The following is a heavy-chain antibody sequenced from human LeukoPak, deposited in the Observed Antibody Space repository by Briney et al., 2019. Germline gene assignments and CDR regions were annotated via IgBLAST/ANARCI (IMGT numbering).Heavy chain of an antibody. CDR3: ARDPGGPHTVKWDAFDI. D-gene: IGHD2-2*02. V-gene: IGHV3-53*01. Sequence: PGGSLRLSCAASGFTVSSHYMSWVRQTPGKGLEWVSVIFSGGSTYYADSVKGRLTISRDNSKNTLYLQMNSLRAEDTAVYYCARDPGGPHTVKWDAFDIWGQGTMVTVSS. J-gene: IGHJ3*02. CDR1: GFTVSSHY. CDR2: IFSGGST.